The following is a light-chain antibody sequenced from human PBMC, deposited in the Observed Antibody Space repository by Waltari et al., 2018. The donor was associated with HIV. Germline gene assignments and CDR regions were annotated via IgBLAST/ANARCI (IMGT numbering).Light chain of an antibody. J-gene: IGKJ1*01. V-gene: IGKV1-5*03. CDR1: QSISFW. CDR2: EAS. CDR3: QQYDTFPWT. Sequence: DIQMTQSPSTLSASIGDRVTITCRASQSISFWLAWYHQKPGKAPKLLIYEASNLESGVPSRFSGTGSGTEFTLTISSLQPDDSATFYCQQYDTFPWTFGQGTKVGIK.